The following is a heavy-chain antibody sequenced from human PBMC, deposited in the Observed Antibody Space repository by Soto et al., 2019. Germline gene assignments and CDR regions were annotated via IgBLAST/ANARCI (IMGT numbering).Heavy chain of an antibody. D-gene: IGHD3-22*01. CDR1: GYTFTGYY. V-gene: IGHV1-2*04. Sequence: QVQLVQNGAEVKMPGASVKVSCKASGYTFTGYYMHWVRQAPGQGLEWMGWINPNSGGTNYAQKFEGWVTMTRDTSISTVYMELSRLRSDDTAVYYCARGGGYYDSGGYVTRSGGIDVWGQGTTVTVSS. J-gene: IGHJ6*02. CDR3: ARGGGYYDSGGYVTRSGGIDV. CDR2: INPNSGGT.